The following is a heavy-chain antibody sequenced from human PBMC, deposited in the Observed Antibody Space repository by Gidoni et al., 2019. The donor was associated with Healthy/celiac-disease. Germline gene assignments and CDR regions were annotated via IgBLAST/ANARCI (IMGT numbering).Heavy chain of an antibody. CDR3: ARHPRSSSWPYYFDY. Sequence: QVQLQESGPGLGKPSETLSITCTASGGSISSYYLCWIRQPPGKGLEWIGYIYYSGSNNYNASLKSRVTIAVDTSKHQFSLKLSSVTAADTDVYYCARHPRSSSWPYYFDYWGQGTLVTVSS. D-gene: IGHD6-13*01. V-gene: IGHV4-59*08. J-gene: IGHJ4*02. CDR1: GGSISSYY. CDR2: IYYSGSN.